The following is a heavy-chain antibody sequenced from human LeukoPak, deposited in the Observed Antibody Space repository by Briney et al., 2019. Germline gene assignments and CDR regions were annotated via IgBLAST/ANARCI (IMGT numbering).Heavy chain of an antibody. CDR2: IIPIFGTA. D-gene: IGHD3-10*01. V-gene: IGHV1-69*05. CDR1: GGTFSSYA. CDR3: ARDEEYYYGSGSYCNFDY. Sequence: SVKVSCKASGGTFSSYAISWVRQAPGQGLEWMGRIIPIFGTANYAQKFQGRVTMTTDTSTSTAYMELRSLRSDDTAVYYCARDEEYYYGSGSYCNFDYWGQGTLVTVSS. J-gene: IGHJ4*02.